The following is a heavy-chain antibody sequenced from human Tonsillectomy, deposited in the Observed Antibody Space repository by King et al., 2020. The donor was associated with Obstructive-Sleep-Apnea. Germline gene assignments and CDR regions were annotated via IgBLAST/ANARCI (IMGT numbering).Heavy chain of an antibody. CDR1: GFSLSSSGMC. Sequence: VTLKESGPALVKSTQTLTLTCTFSGFSLSSSGMCVSWLRQPPGKALEWLARVDWDDDKYYSTSLKTRLTISKDTSKNQVVLTMTNMDPVDTATYHCARTRRIIGPTGNYYPMDGWGQGTTVTVSS. J-gene: IGHJ6*02. D-gene: IGHD1-20*01. V-gene: IGHV2-70*11. CDR2: VDWDDDK. CDR3: ARTRRIIGPTGNYYPMDG.